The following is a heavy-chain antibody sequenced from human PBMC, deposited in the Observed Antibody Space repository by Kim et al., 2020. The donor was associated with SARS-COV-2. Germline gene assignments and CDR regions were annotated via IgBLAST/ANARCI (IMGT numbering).Heavy chain of an antibody. CDR1: GGSLTSGSYY. J-gene: IGHJ4*02. CDR3: AKTRGIYTAFDY. D-gene: IGHD6-13*01. Sequence: SETLSLTCTVSGGSLTSGSYYWTWIRQPAGKGLEWIGRIYASGSTNYNPSLKSRVTISVDTSKNQFSLKLSSVTAADTAVYYCAKTRGIYTAFDYWGQGALVTFSS. CDR2: IYASGST. V-gene: IGHV4-61*02.